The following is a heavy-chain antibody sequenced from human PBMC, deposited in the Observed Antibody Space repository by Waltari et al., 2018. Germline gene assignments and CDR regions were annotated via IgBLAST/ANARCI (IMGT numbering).Heavy chain of an antibody. CDR3: AKSTRGPRWVPAAASNWFDP. D-gene: IGHD2-2*01. Sequence: QVQLVQSGAEVKKPGASVKVSCKASGSTFTSYGINWVRQATGQGLGWMGWMNPNSGNTGYAQKFQGRVTMTRNTSISTAYMELSSLRSEDTAVYYCAKSTRGPRWVPAAASNWFDPWGQGTLVTVSS. J-gene: IGHJ5*02. V-gene: IGHV1-8*01. CDR1: GSTFTSYG. CDR2: MNPNSGNT.